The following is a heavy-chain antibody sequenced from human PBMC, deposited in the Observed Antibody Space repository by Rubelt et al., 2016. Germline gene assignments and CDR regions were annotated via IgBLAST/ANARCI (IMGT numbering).Heavy chain of an antibody. J-gene: IGHJ4*02. CDR1: GFTFSSYW. CDR3: TRSMATAQ. Sequence: GSLRLSCAASGFTFSSYWMHWVRQAPGKGLVWVSRINSDGSTASYADSVKGRFTISRDNAKNTLFLQMNRLRAEDTAVYYCTRSMATAQWGQGTLVTVSS. CDR2: INSDGSTA. D-gene: IGHD5-24*01. V-gene: IGHV3-74*01.